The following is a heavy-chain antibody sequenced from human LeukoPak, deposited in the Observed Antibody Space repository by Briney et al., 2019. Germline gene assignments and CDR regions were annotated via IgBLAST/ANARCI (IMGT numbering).Heavy chain of an antibody. CDR2: IKQDGSEK. V-gene: IGHV3-7*03. Sequence: PGGSLRLSCAASGFTFSSYWMSWVRQAPGKGLEWVANIKQDGSEKYYVDSVKGRFTISRDNAKNSLYLQMNSLRAEDTAVYYCARQIPERDYYYYYMDVWGKGTTVTVSS. D-gene: IGHD1-1*01. CDR1: GFTFSSYW. J-gene: IGHJ6*03. CDR3: ARQIPERDYYYYYMDV.